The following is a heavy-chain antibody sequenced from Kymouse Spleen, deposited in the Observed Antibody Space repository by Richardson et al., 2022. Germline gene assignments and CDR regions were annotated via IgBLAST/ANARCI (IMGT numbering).Heavy chain of an antibody. CDR1: GYTFTSYY. Sequence: QVQLVQSGAEVKKPGASVKVSCKASGYTFTSYYMHWVRQAPGQGLEWMGIINPSGGSTSYAQKFQGRVTMTRDTSTSTVYMELSSLRSEDTAVYYCARASYSSSRTGYYFDYWGQGTLVTVSS. V-gene: IGHV1-46*03. J-gene: IGHJ4*02. CDR2: INPSGGST. D-gene: IGHD6-13*01. CDR3: ARASYSSSRTGYYFDY.